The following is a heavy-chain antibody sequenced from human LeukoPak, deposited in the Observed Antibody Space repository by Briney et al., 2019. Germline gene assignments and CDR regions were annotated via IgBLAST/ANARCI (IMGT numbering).Heavy chain of an antibody. J-gene: IGHJ3*02. V-gene: IGHV3-23*01. Sequence: PGGSLRLSCAASGFTFSSYAMSWVRQAPGKGLEWVSAISGSGGSTYYADSVKGRFTISRDNSKNTLYLQMNSLRAEDTAVYYCAKGPTQRPPYCSSTSCYLVEGFDIWGQGTMVTVSS. CDR2: ISGSGGST. CDR1: GFTFSSYA. D-gene: IGHD2-2*01. CDR3: AKGPTQRPPYCSSTSCYLVEGFDI.